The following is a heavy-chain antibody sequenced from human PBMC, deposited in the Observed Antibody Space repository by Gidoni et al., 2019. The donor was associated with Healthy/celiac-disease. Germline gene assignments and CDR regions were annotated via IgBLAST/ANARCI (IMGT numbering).Heavy chain of an antibody. CDR1: GFPFSSYA. CDR2: ISGSGGRT. CDR3: AKGYCSGGSCYYSHDAFDI. D-gene: IGHD2-15*01. V-gene: IGHV3-23*04. Sequence: EVQLVASGGGLVQPGGSRRLACAASGFPFSSYAMSWVRQAPGKGLEWVSAISGSGGRTYYADSVKGRFTISRDNSKNTLYLQINSLRAEYTAVYYCAKGYCSGGSCYYSHDAFDIWGQGTMVTVSS. J-gene: IGHJ3*02.